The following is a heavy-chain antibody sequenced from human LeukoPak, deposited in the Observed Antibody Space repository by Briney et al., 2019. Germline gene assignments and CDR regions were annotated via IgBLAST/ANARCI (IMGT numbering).Heavy chain of an antibody. CDR3: ARAPGSGYDYLDF. J-gene: IGHJ4*02. Sequence: GGSLRLSCAASGFTFSTYSMNWGRQAPGKGLEWVSSISSRSNYIYYADSVKGRFTISRDNAKNSLYLQMNSLRAEDTAVYYCARAPGSGYDYLDFRGQGTLVTVSS. CDR1: GFTFSTYS. CDR2: ISSRSNYI. V-gene: IGHV3-21*01. D-gene: IGHD5-12*01.